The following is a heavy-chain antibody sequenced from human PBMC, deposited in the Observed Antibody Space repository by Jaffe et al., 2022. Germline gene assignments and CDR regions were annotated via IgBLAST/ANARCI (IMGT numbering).Heavy chain of an antibody. Sequence: QVQLQESGPGLVKPSETLSLTCAVSGYSISSGYYWGWIRQPPGKGLEWIGSIYHSGSTYYNPSLKSRVTISVDTSKNQFSLKLSSVTAADTAVYYCARDFYITMIVGAFDYWGQGTLVTVSS. J-gene: IGHJ4*02. V-gene: IGHV4-38-2*02. CDR1: GYSISSGYY. CDR2: IYHSGST. CDR3: ARDFYITMIVGAFDY. D-gene: IGHD3-22*01.